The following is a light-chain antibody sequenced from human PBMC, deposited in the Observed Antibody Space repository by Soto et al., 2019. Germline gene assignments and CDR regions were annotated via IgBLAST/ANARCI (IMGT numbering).Light chain of an antibody. V-gene: IGLV2-14*01. J-gene: IGLJ1*01. CDR3: SSYTSSSTRV. Sequence: QSVLTQPASVSGSPGQSITISCTGTSSDVGGYNYVSWYQQHPGKAPKLIYDVSNRPSGVSNRFSGSKSGNTASLTISGLQAEDEADYYCSSYTSSSTRVFGTGTKLTVL. CDR2: DVS. CDR1: SSDVGGYNY.